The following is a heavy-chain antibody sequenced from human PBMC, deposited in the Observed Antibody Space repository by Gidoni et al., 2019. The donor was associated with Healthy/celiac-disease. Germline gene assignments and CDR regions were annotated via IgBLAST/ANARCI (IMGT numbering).Heavy chain of an antibody. V-gene: IGHV3-33*01. CDR2: IWYDGSNK. CDR3: ARGGASSVRGSWFDP. CDR1: GFTFSSYG. J-gene: IGHJ5*02. D-gene: IGHD1-26*01. Sequence: QVQLVESGGGVVQPGRSLRLSCAASGFTFSSYGMHWVRQAPGKGLGWVAVIWYDGSNKYYADSVKGRFTISRDNSKNTLYLQMNSLRAEDTAVYYCARGGASSVRGSWFDPWGQGTLVTVSS.